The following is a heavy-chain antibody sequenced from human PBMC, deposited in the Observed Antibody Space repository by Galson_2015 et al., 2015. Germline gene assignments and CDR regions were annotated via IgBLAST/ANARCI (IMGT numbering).Heavy chain of an antibody. CDR3: AREPFFRGYFDY. Sequence: SLRLSCAASGFTFSSYWMHWVRQAPGEGLVWVSRTNNDGSSISYADSVKGRFTISRDNAKNTLYLQMNSLRVEDTAVYYCAREPFFRGYFDYWGQGALVTVSS. J-gene: IGHJ4*02. CDR2: TNNDGSSI. V-gene: IGHV3-74*01. D-gene: IGHD2-15*01. CDR1: GFTFSSYW.